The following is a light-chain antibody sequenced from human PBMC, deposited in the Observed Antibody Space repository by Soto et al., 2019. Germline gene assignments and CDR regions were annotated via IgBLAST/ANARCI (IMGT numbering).Light chain of an antibody. V-gene: IGKV3-20*01. CDR2: GAS. CDR3: QQYDSSPPFALT. Sequence: EIVLTQSPGTLSLSPGERATLSCRASQSVSSSYLAWYQQRPGQAPRLLIYGASSRATGIPDRFSGSGSGTDFTLTINRLEPEDFAVYYCQQYDSSPPFALTVGGGTKVDIK. J-gene: IGKJ4*01. CDR1: QSVSSSY.